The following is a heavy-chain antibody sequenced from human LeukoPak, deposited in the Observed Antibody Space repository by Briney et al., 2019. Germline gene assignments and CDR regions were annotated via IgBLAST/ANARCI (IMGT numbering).Heavy chain of an antibody. CDR3: ARCGYSYGCDS. Sequence: PGGSLRLSCAASGFTVSGNYMSWVRQAPGKGLECVSVLYSGGGTSYADSVKGRFTISSDNSKNTLYLQMNSLRAEDTAVYYCARCGYSYGCDSWGQGTLVTVSS. D-gene: IGHD5-18*01. CDR2: LYSGGGT. CDR1: GFTVSGNY. J-gene: IGHJ4*02. V-gene: IGHV3-66*01.